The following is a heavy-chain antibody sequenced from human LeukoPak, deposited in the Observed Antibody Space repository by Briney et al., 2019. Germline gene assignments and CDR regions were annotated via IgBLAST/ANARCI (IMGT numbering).Heavy chain of an antibody. CDR3: ATSSVMSGSLDY. V-gene: IGHV4-30-2*01. Sequence: SETLSLTCAVSGGSISSGGYSWSWIRQPPGKGLEWIGYIYHSGGTYYNPSLKSRVTISVDRSKNQFSLKLSSVTAADTAVYYCATSSVMSGSLDYWGQGTLVTASS. J-gene: IGHJ4*02. CDR1: GGSISSGGYS. CDR2: IYHSGGT. D-gene: IGHD2-15*01.